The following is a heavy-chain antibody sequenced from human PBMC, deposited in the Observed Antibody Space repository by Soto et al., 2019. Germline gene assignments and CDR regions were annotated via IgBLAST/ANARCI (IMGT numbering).Heavy chain of an antibody. J-gene: IGHJ6*02. Sequence: GGSLRLSCAASGFTFSSYAMSWVRQAPGKGLEWVSAISGSGGSTYYADSVKGRFTISRDNSKNTLYLQMNSLRAEDTAVYYCAKVKGHMVRGVINYYYGMDVWGQGTTVTVSS. CDR1: GFTFSSYA. CDR3: AKVKGHMVRGVINYYYGMDV. V-gene: IGHV3-23*01. D-gene: IGHD3-10*01. CDR2: ISGSGGST.